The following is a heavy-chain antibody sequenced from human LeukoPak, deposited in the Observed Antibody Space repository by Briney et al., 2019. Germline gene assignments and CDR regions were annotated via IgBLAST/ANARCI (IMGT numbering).Heavy chain of an antibody. CDR3: ARRPTSSGIGDNLDY. J-gene: IGHJ4*02. CDR2: FDPSDSYT. Sequence: GESLRISCKGSGYSFTSYWISWVRQMPGKGLKWMGRFDPSDSYTNYSPSFQGHVTISVDKSISTAYLQWGSLKASDTAMYYCARRPTSSGIGDNLDYWGQGTLVTVSS. D-gene: IGHD1-14*01. V-gene: IGHV5-10-1*01. CDR1: GYSFTSYW.